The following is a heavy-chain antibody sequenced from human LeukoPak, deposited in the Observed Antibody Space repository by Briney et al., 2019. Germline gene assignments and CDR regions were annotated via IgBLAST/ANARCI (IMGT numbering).Heavy chain of an antibody. CDR3: ARWIAVAGIDPHFDY. V-gene: IGHV3-48*04. Sequence: GGSLRLSCAASGFTFSSYSMNWVRQAPGKGLEWVSYISSSSSTIHYADSVKGRFTISRDNAKNSLYLQMNSLRAEDTAVYYCARWIAVAGIDPHFDYWGQGTLVTVSS. D-gene: IGHD6-19*01. J-gene: IGHJ4*02. CDR1: GFTFSSYS. CDR2: ISSSSSTI.